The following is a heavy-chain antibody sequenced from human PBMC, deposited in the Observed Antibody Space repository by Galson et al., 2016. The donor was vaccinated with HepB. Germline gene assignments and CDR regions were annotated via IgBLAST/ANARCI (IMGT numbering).Heavy chain of an antibody. D-gene: IGHD2-21*01. V-gene: IGHV3-64*05. CDR3: VARKVRDFILVEY. CDR2: ISSVAGTT. J-gene: IGHJ4*02. Sequence: SLRLSCAASGFNVSSYALHWVRQAPGKGLEYCSGISSVAGTTYYVDSVRGRFTISRDNSKNTLYGQVNSLRDEDTAVYFCVARKVRDFILVEYWGQGTLVTVSS. CDR1: GFNVSSYA.